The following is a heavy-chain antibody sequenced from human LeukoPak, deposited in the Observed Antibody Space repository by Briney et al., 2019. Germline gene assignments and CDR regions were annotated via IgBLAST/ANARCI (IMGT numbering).Heavy chain of an antibody. CDR2: IWYDGSNK. V-gene: IGHV3-33*06. CDR3: AKGHSSGYYYESAWFDY. D-gene: IGHD3-22*01. J-gene: IGHJ4*02. Sequence: GGSLRLSCAASGFTFSSYGMHWVRQAPGKGLEWVAVIWYDGSNKYYADSVKGRFTISRDNSKNTLCLQMNSLRAEDTAVYYCAKGHSSGYYYESAWFDYWGQGTLVTVSS. CDR1: GFTFSSYG.